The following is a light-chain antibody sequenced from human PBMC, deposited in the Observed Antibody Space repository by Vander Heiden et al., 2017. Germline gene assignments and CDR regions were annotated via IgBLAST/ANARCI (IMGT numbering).Light chain of an antibody. CDR2: VAY. CDR3: QQSSTFPRT. CDR1: QSINTY. V-gene: IGKV1-39*01. J-gene: IGKJ1*01. Sequence: DIQLTQSPSSLSASVGDRVTITCRTSQSINTYLNWYQQKVGKAPKLLIYVAYTLQSGVPSRFSGSGFGTEFTLTISSLQPEDFAIYYWQQSSTFPRTFGQGTRVDTK.